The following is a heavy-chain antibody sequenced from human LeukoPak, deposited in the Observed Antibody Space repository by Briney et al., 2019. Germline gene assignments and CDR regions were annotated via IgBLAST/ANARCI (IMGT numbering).Heavy chain of an antibody. Sequence: GESLKISCKGSGYSFTSYWIGWVRQMPGKGLEWMGIIYPGDSDTRYSPSFQGQVTISADKSISTAYLPWSSLKASDTAMYYCARGSGEYSSSWYMGYWGQGTLVTVSS. J-gene: IGHJ4*02. V-gene: IGHV5-51*01. CDR1: GYSFTSYW. CDR2: IYPGDSDT. CDR3: ARGSGEYSSSWYMGY. D-gene: IGHD6-13*01.